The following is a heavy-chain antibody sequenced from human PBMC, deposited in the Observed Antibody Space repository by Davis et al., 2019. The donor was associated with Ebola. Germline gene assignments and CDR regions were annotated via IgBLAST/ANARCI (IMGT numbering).Heavy chain of an antibody. V-gene: IGHV1-18*04. J-gene: IGHJ6*02. Sequence: ASVKVSCKASGYTFTSYGITWVRQPPGHGLEWMGWISANTGNTNYAQKLQGRVTMTTDRSTSTAYMELRSLISDDTAVYYCARGGRDGMDVWGQGTTVTVS. CDR1: GYTFTSYG. CDR3: ARGGRDGMDV. CDR2: ISANTGNT.